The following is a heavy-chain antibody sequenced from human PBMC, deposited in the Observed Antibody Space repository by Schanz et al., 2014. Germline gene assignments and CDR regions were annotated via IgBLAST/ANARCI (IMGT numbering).Heavy chain of an antibody. CDR2: VNPGGGST. V-gene: IGHV1-46*02. Sequence: QVQLVQSGAEVKKPGASVKVSCKVSGYSLNELSMHWVRQAPGQGLEWMGIVNPGGGSTSVAQRFQTRVTLTRDTSTVTAYLGLARLRFEDSAVYCCARGSLAGYVALLMAANDYWGQGTLLTVSS. CDR1: GYSLNELS. D-gene: IGHD2-15*01. CDR3: ARGSLAGYVALLMAANDY. J-gene: IGHJ4*02.